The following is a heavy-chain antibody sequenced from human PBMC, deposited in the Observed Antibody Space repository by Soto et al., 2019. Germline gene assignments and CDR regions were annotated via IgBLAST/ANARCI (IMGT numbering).Heavy chain of an antibody. D-gene: IGHD4-17*01. J-gene: IGHJ4*02. Sequence: PSETLSLTCTVSGGSISSGDYYWSWIRQPPGKGLEWIGYIYYSGSTYYNPSLKSRVTISVDTSKNQFSLKLSSVTAADTAVYYCARPGRYGDYLNFDYWGQGTLVTVSS. CDR1: GGSISSGDYY. CDR3: ARPGRYGDYLNFDY. CDR2: IYYSGST. V-gene: IGHV4-30-4*01.